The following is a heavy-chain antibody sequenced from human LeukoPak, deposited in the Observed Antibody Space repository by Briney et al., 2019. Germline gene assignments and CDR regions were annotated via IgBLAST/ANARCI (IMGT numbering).Heavy chain of an antibody. Sequence: SETLSLTCAVYGGSFSGYYWSWIRQPPGKGLEWIGEINHRGSTNYNPSLKSQVTISVDTSKNQFSLKLSSVTAADTAVYYCARGDCSGGSCYSRSRTYGMDVWGKGTTVTVSS. J-gene: IGHJ6*04. CDR2: INHRGST. CDR3: ARGDCSGGSCYSRSRTYGMDV. D-gene: IGHD2-15*01. V-gene: IGHV4-34*01. CDR1: GGSFSGYY.